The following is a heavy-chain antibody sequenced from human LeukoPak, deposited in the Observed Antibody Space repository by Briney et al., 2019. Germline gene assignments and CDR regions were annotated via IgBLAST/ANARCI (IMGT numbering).Heavy chain of an antibody. Sequence: PGGSLRLSRTASGFTFGDYAMSWFRQTPGKGLEWVGFIRSKPYGGTTEYAASVKGRFTISRDNSKSIAYLQMNSLKTEDTAVYYCTRDSSLNPDYCSGGSCYGDYWGQGTLVTVSS. V-gene: IGHV3-49*03. CDR2: IRSKPYGGTT. CDR3: TRDSSLNPDYCSGGSCYGDY. J-gene: IGHJ4*02. D-gene: IGHD2-15*01. CDR1: GFTFGDYA.